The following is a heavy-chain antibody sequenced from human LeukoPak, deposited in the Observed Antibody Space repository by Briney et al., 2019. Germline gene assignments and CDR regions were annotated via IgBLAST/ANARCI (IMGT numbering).Heavy chain of an antibody. Sequence: SETLSLTCTVSGGSISSSSYYWGWIRQPPGKGLEWIGSIYYSGSTYYNPSLKSRVTISVDTSKNQFSLKLSSVTAADTAVYYCARHFLWELLRTVANWFDPWGQGTLVTVSS. CDR1: GGSISSSSYY. CDR3: ARHFLWELLRTVANWFDP. CDR2: IYYSGST. J-gene: IGHJ5*02. D-gene: IGHD1-26*01. V-gene: IGHV4-39*01.